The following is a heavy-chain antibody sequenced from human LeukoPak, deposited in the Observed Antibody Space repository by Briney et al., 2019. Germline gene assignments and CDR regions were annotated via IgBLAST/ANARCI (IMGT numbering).Heavy chain of an antibody. D-gene: IGHD4-17*01. CDR1: GYTFTGYY. V-gene: IGHV1-2*02. J-gene: IGHJ4*02. CDR2: INPNSGGT. CDR3: ARSRNLRASFDY. Sequence: ASVKVSCKASGYTFTGYYMHWVRPAPGQGLEWMGWINPNSGGTNYAQKFQGRVTMTRDTSISTAYMELSRLRSDDTAVYYCARSRNLRASFDYWGQGTLVTVSS.